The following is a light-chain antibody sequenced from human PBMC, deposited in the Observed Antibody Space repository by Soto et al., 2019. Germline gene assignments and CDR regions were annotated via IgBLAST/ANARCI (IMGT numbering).Light chain of an antibody. Sequence: ENVLTQSPGTLSLSPGERATLSCRASQSVSSSYLTWYQQKPGQAPRLLIYGASSRATDIPDSFSGSGSGTGFTLTISRLEPEDFAVYYCQQYDSSPVTFGQGTKLEIK. J-gene: IGKJ2*01. CDR3: QQYDSSPVT. CDR1: QSVSSSY. CDR2: GAS. V-gene: IGKV3-20*01.